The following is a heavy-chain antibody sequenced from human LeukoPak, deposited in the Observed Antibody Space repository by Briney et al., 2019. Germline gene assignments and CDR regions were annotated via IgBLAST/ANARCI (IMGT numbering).Heavy chain of an antibody. CDR1: GFTVSSNY. D-gene: IGHD1-1*01. CDR3: ARDTWNDVFDY. V-gene: IGHV3-66*01. J-gene: IGHJ4*02. Sequence: GGSLRLSCAASGFTVSSNYMSWVRQAPGKGLEWVSVIYSGGSTYYADSVKGRFTISRDNSKNTLYLQMNSLRAEDTAAYYCARDTWNDVFDYWGQGTLVTVSS. CDR2: IYSGGST.